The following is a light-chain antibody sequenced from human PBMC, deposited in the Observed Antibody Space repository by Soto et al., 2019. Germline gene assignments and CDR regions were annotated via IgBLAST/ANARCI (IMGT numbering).Light chain of an antibody. CDR3: QQYGSSPRT. Sequence: EIVLTQSPGTLSLSPGERATLSCRASKSVSSSYLAWYQQKPGQAPRLLIYGASIRDTGIPDRFSGSGSGTDFTLTISSLEPEDFAVYYCQQYGSSPRTFGQGTKVEIK. V-gene: IGKV3-20*01. J-gene: IGKJ1*01. CDR2: GAS. CDR1: KSVSSSY.